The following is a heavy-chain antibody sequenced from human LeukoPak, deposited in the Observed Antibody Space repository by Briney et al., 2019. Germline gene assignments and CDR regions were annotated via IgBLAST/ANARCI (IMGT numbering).Heavy chain of an antibody. CDR2: ISASGGDT. Sequence: GGSLRLSCVVSGLTFSSYSMSWVRQAPGKGLEWVSGISASGGDTWYPDSVKGRFTISRGNSKNTLFLQMNSLRVEDTAIYYCAKDAAGPEYWGQGTRVTVSS. CDR1: GLTFSSYS. J-gene: IGHJ4*02. D-gene: IGHD6-13*01. V-gene: IGHV3-23*01. CDR3: AKDAAGPEY.